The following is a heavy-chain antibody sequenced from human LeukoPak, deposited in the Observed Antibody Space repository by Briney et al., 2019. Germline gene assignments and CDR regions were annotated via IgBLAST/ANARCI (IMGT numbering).Heavy chain of an antibody. Sequence: SETLFLTCTVSRGSISSYYWSWLRQPPGQGLEWIGYIYYSGSTDYNPFLKSRVNISVDTSKNQFSLKLSSVTAADTAVYFCARVRVSSGSHPWYFDYWGQGTLVTVSS. CDR1: RGSISSYY. D-gene: IGHD3-22*01. V-gene: IGHV4-59*01. J-gene: IGHJ4*02. CDR2: IYYSGST. CDR3: ARVRVSSGSHPWYFDY.